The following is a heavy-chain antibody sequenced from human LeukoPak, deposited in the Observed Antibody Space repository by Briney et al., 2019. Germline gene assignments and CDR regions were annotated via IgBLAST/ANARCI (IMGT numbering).Heavy chain of an antibody. Sequence: SETLSLTCTVSGGSISSYYWSWIRQPPGKGLEWIGSIYYSGSTYYNPSLKSRVTISVDTSKNQFSLKLSSVTAADTAVYYCARGMRQAIFGVVITTLFDYWGQGTLVTVSS. CDR1: GGSISSYY. J-gene: IGHJ4*02. D-gene: IGHD3-3*01. CDR2: IYYSGST. CDR3: ARGMRQAIFGVVITTLFDY. V-gene: IGHV4-59*05.